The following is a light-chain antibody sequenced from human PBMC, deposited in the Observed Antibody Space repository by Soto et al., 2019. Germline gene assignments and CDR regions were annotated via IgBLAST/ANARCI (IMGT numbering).Light chain of an antibody. J-gene: IGKJ1*01. CDR2: WAS. CDR3: QQYYSTPWT. Sequence: DIVMTQSPDSLAVSLGERATINCKSSQSVLYSSNNNIYLAWYQQKPGQPPKLIIYWASTRESGVPDRFSGSGSGTDFTLTINSLQAEDVAVYYCQQYYSTPWTFGQGTKVEIK. V-gene: IGKV4-1*01. CDR1: QSVLYSSNNNIY.